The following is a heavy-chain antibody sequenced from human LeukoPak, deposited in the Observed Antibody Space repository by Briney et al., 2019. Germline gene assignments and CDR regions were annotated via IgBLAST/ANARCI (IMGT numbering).Heavy chain of an antibody. D-gene: IGHD5-24*01. V-gene: IGHV4-39*01. J-gene: IGHJ4*02. Sequence: SETLSLTCTVSGGSISSSSYYWGWIRQPPGKGLEWIGSIYYSGSTYYNPSLKSRVIISVDTSKNQFFLKLSSVTAADTAVYYCARHHWGWLQSGYFDYWGQGTLVTVSS. CDR1: GGSISSSSYY. CDR2: IYYSGST. CDR3: ARHHWGWLQSGYFDY.